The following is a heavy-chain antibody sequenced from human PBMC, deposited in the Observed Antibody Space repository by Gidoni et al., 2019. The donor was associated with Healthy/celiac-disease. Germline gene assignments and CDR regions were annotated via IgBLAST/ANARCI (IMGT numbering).Heavy chain of an antibody. CDR2: IWYDGSNK. CDR1: GFTFSSYA. Sequence: QVQLVESGGGVVQPGRALRLSCVAAGFTFSSYAMHWVSQAPGKGLECVGVIWYDGSNKYYADSVKGRFTISRDNSKNTLYLQMNSLRAEDTAVYYCARGDYGGNHFDYWGQGTLVTVSS. D-gene: IGHD4-17*01. V-gene: IGHV3-33*01. CDR3: ARGDYGGNHFDY. J-gene: IGHJ4*02.